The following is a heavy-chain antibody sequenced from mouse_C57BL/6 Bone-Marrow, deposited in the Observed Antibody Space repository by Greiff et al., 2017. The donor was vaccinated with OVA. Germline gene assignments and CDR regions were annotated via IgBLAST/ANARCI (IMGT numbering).Heavy chain of an antibody. V-gene: IGHV14-2*01. D-gene: IGHD2-4*01. CDR3: ASLYYDGYFDV. CDR2: IDPEDGET. J-gene: IGHJ1*03. CDR1: GFNIKDYY. Sequence: VQLQQSGAELVKPGASVKLSCTASGFNIKDYYMPWVKQRTEQGLEWIGRIDPEDGETKYAQKFQGKATITADTSSNTAYLQLSSLTSEDTAVYYCASLYYDGYFDVWGTGTTVTVSS.